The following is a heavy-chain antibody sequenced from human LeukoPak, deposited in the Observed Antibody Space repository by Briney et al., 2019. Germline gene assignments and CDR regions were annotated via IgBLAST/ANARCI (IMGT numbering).Heavy chain of an antibody. V-gene: IGHV3-23*01. CDR3: AKDDPFDY. Sequence: PGGSLRLSCAASGFTFSSYAMTWVRQAPGKGLEWVSSISVNGGTTYYADSVKGRFTISRDSSKNTLYLQMNSLRAEDTAVYYCAKDDPFDYWGQGTLVTVSS. CDR1: GFTFSSYA. CDR2: ISVNGGTT. J-gene: IGHJ4*02.